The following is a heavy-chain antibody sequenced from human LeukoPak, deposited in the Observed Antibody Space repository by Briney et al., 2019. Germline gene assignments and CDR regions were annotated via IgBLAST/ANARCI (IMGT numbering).Heavy chain of an antibody. V-gene: IGHV1-18*01. CDR3: ARDAGYGSGSYYGNWFDP. CDR2: ISAYNGNT. CDR1: GYTFTSYG. Sequence: ASVKVSCKASGYTFTSYGISWVRQAPGQGLEWMGWISAYNGNTNYAQKLQGRVTMTTDASTSTAYMELRSLRSDDTAVYYCARDAGYGSGSYYGNWFDPWGQGTLVTVSS. D-gene: IGHD3-10*01. J-gene: IGHJ5*02.